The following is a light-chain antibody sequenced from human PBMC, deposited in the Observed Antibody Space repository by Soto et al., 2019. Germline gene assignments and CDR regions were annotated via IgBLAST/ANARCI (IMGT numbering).Light chain of an antibody. J-gene: IGLJ2*01. CDR1: SGHSSYA. CDR3: QTWGTGIQV. CDR2: LNSDGSH. Sequence: QPVLTQSPSASASLGASVKLTCTLSSGHSSYAIAWHQQQPEKGPRYLMKLNSDGSHSKGDGIPDRFSGSSSGPERYLTISSLQSEDEADYYCQTWGTGIQVFGGGTKVTVL. V-gene: IGLV4-69*01.